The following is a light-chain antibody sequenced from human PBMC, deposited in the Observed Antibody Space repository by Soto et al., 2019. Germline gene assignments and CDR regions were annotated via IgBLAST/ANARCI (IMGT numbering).Light chain of an antibody. CDR3: CSYTTSDTRV. J-gene: IGLJ1*01. CDR2: EVN. Sequence: QSVLTQPASVSGSPGQSITISCTGTSSDVGAYNHVSWYQHHPGKAPKLMIYEVNTRPSGVSNRFSGSKSGYTASLTISGLQAEDEADYYCCSYTTSDTRVFGTGTKVTVL. V-gene: IGLV2-14*01. CDR1: SSDVGAYNH.